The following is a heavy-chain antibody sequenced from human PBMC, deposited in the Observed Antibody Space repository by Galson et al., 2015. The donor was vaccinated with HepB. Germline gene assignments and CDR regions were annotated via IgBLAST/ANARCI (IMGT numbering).Heavy chain of an antibody. CDR1: GFTFSAFT. CDR2: ITGSSGDT. V-gene: IGHV3-23*01. D-gene: IGHD3-16*01. CDR3: AREFGVVDPYFDS. J-gene: IGHJ4*02. Sequence: SLRLSCAASGFTFSAFTMSWVRQAPGKGLEWVSAITGSSGDTYYADSVKGRFIISRDSSKNTLYLQMNSLRAEDTAVYYCAREFGVVDPYFDSWGQGTLLTVSS.